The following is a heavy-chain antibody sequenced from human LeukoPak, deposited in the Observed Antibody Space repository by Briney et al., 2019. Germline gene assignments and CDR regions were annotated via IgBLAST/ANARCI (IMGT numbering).Heavy chain of an antibody. V-gene: IGHV4-61*02. Sequence: SETLSLTCTVSGGSISSGSYYWSWIRQPAGKGLEWIGRIYTSGSTNYHPSLKSRVTISVDTSKNQFSLKLSSVTAADTAVYYCARRYYYDSSGYIWGQGTLVTVSS. CDR1: GGSISSGSYY. CDR3: ARRYYYDSSGYI. D-gene: IGHD3-22*01. J-gene: IGHJ4*02. CDR2: IYTSGST.